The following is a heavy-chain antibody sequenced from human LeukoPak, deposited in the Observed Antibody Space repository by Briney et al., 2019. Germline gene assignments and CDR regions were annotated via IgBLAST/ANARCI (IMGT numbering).Heavy chain of an antibody. CDR3: VRRAAVRGMDF. D-gene: IGHD1-14*01. J-gene: IGHJ6*02. Sequence: GGSLRLSCTGPGFIFDTHTLTWVRQAPGKGLEWVASISGSGDSTNYGDSVKGRFTISRDDFKRTVHLEMSNLRADDTAMYYCVRRAAVRGMDFWGLGTTVMVSS. CDR1: GFIFDTHT. V-gene: IGHV3-23*01. CDR2: ISGSGDST.